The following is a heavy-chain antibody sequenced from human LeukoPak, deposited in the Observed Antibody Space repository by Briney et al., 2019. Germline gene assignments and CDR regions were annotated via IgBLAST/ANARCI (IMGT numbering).Heavy chain of an antibody. V-gene: IGHV1-18*01. D-gene: IGHD2-15*01. Sequence: ASVRVSCKASGYTLSSLSISWVRQDPGQGLEWMGWISAYNGNKNYAQKLQGRVTMTTDTSTNTAYMELRSLRSDDTAVYYCARGDCSGGGCYLPEHFRHWGQGTLVIVSS. CDR3: ARGDCSGGGCYLPEHFRH. CDR1: GYTLSSLS. CDR2: ISAYNGNK. J-gene: IGHJ1*01.